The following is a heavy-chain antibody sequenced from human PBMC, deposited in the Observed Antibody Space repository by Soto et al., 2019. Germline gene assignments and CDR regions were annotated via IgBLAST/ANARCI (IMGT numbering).Heavy chain of an antibody. D-gene: IGHD4-4*01. V-gene: IGHV3-30*03. CDR2: ISNDGTKK. Sequence: GGSLRLSCAASGFAFTNYGFHWVRQAPGKGLEWVAHISNDGTKKFYADSVKGRFTISRDNSETTVYLHLTSLRPDDTALFYCARDVAMPTGLGLGYWGQGTLVTVS. CDR1: GFAFTNYG. CDR3: ARDVAMPTGLGLGY. J-gene: IGHJ4*02.